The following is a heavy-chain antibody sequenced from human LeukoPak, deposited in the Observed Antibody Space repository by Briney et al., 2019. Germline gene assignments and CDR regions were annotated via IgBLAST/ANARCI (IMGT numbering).Heavy chain of an antibody. CDR2: ISGSGGST. CDR1: GFTFSSYA. Sequence: GGSLRLSCAASGFTFSSYAMSWVRQAPGKGPEWVSAISGSGGSTYYADSVKGRFTISRDNSKNTLYLQMNSLRAEDTAVYYCAKGDGRIVGATTKYWGQGTLVTVSS. J-gene: IGHJ4*02. D-gene: IGHD1-26*01. CDR3: AKGDGRIVGATTKY. V-gene: IGHV3-23*01.